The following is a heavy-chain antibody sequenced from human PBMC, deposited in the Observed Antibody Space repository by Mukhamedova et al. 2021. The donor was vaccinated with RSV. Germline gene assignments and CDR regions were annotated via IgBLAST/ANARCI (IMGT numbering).Heavy chain of an antibody. CDR3: TRSADP. CDR2: IRSNTYGGTT. J-gene: IGHJ5*02. V-gene: IGHV3-49*02. Sequence: GLEWVGLIRSNTYGGTTEYAASVKGRFIISRDDSKSSAYLQMNSLKTEDTAVYYCTRSADPWGQGTLVTVPS.